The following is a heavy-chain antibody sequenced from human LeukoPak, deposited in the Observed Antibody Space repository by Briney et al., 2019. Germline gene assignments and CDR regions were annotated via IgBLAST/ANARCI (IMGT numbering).Heavy chain of an antibody. CDR1: GFTFSTYW. D-gene: IGHD1-26*01. J-gene: IGHJ4*02. CDR3: AKDTSGSYRTADFDY. V-gene: IGHV3-7*03. Sequence: PGGSLRLSCAASGFTFSTYWMSWVRQAPGKGLEWVANIKEDGSEKYYVDSVKGRFTISRDNAKNSLYLQMNSLRAEDTALYYCAKDTSGSYRTADFDYWGQGTLVTVSS. CDR2: IKEDGSEK.